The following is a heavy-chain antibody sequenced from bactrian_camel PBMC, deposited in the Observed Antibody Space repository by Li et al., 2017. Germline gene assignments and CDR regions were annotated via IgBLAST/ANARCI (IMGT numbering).Heavy chain of an antibody. CDR3: AHDMGGCGGTTAALTGEPMVAEFRD. J-gene: IGHJ4*01. Sequence: HVQLVESGGGSVQAGGSLRLSCDVSGYTSCMAWFRQAPGYDRAGVAAIDDDGLTSVASSVKGRFAISMDNAKNTLYLDMSALKPEDTGMYYCAHDMGGCGGTTAALTGEPMVAEFRDWGRGTQVTVS. V-gene: IGHV3S55*01. CDR2: IDDDGLT. CDR1: GYTSC. D-gene: IGHD2*01.